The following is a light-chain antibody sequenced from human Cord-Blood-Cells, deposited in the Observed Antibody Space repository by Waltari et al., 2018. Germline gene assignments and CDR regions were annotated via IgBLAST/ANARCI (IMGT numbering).Light chain of an antibody. CDR3: QAWDSSTVV. Sequence: SYELTQPPSVSVSPGQTASITCSGDKLGDKYACWYQQKPGQSPVLVIYQDSKRPSGTPERFSGATSGNTATLTIGGTQAMDEADYYCQAWDSSTVVFGGGTKLTVL. V-gene: IGLV3-1*01. J-gene: IGLJ2*01. CDR2: QDS. CDR1: KLGDKY.